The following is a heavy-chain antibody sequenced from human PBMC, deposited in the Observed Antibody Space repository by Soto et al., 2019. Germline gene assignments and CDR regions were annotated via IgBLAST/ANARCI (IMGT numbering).Heavy chain of an antibody. CDR3: ARILAASRSYYYYGMDV. D-gene: IGHD2-15*01. J-gene: IGHJ6*02. V-gene: IGHV5-10-1*01. CDR1: GYSFTSYW. Sequence: PGEALNISCKGSGYSFTSYWISWVRQMPGKGLEWMGRIDPSDSYTNYSPSFQGHVTISADKSISTAYLQWSSLKASDTAMYYCARILAASRSYYYYGMDVWGQGTTVTVSS. CDR2: IDPSDSYT.